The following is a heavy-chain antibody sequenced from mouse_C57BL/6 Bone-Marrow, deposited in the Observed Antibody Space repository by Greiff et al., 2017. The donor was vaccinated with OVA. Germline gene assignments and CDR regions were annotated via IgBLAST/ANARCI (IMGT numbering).Heavy chain of an antibody. CDR2: ISDGGSYT. D-gene: IGHD4-1*01. J-gene: IGHJ1*03. Sequence: DVKLQESGGGLVKPGGSLKLSCAASGFTFSSYAMSWVRQTPEKRLEWVATISDGGSYTYYPDNVKGRFTISRDNATNNLYLQMSHLKSEDTAMYYCARGLWDGGYFDVWGTGTTVTVSS. CDR3: ARGLWDGGYFDV. CDR1: GFTFSSYA. V-gene: IGHV5-4*03.